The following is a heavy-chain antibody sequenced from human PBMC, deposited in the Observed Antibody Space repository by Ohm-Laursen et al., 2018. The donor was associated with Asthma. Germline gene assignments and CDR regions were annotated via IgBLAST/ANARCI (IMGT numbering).Heavy chain of an antibody. CDR2: ISYDGSNK. Sequence: SLRLSCSASGFTFSSYGMHWVRQAPGRGLEWVAVISYDGSNKYYADSVKGRFTISRDNSKNTLYLQMNSLRSEDTAVYYCARVHVYCSSTSCYPNWFDPWGQGTLVTVSS. V-gene: IGHV3-30*03. CDR1: GFTFSSYG. D-gene: IGHD2-2*01. J-gene: IGHJ5*02. CDR3: ARVHVYCSSTSCYPNWFDP.